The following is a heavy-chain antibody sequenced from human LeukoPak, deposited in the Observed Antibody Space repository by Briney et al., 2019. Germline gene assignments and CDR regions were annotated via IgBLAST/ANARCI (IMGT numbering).Heavy chain of an antibody. J-gene: IGHJ4*02. Sequence: PGGSLRLSCAASGFTVSSNYMTWVRQAPGKGLEWVSVISGSGGRTYYADSVKGRFTISRDNSKNTLYLQMNSLRAEDTAVYYCAKVPERYYSDSSGFYSYFDHWGQGTLVTVSS. CDR2: ISGSGGRT. D-gene: IGHD3-22*01. V-gene: IGHV3-23*01. CDR1: GFTVSSNY. CDR3: AKVPERYYSDSSGFYSYFDH.